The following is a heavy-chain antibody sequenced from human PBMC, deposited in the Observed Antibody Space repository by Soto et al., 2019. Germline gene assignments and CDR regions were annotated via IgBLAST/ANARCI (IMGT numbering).Heavy chain of an antibody. CDR3: ARGTYYYGSGSYVLSPFDY. Sequence: QVQLVQSGAEVKKPGSSVKVSCKASGGTFSSYAISWVRQAPGQGLEWMGGIIPIFGTANYAQTFQGRVTITADESTSAAYMEMSSLRSEDTAVYYCARGTYYYGSGSYVLSPFDYWGQGTLVTVSS. V-gene: IGHV1-69*01. D-gene: IGHD3-10*01. CDR2: IIPIFGTA. J-gene: IGHJ4*02. CDR1: GGTFSSYA.